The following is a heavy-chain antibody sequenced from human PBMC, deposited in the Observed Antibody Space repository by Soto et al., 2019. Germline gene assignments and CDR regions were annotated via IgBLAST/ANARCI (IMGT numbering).Heavy chain of an antibody. CDR2: IYYSGST. V-gene: IGHV4-31*03. Sequence: SETLSLTCTVSGGSISSGGYYWSWIRQHPGKGLEWIGYIYYSGSTYYNPSLKSRVTISVDTSKNQSSLKLSSVTAADTAVYYCARDYYDSSGYYKHFDYWGQGTLVTVSS. D-gene: IGHD3-22*01. J-gene: IGHJ4*02. CDR1: GGSISSGGYY. CDR3: ARDYYDSSGYYKHFDY.